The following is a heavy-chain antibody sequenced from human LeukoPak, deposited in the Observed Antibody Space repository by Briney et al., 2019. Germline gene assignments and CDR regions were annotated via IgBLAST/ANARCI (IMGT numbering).Heavy chain of an antibody. V-gene: IGHV3-23*01. CDR1: GFTFSSYA. D-gene: IGHD6-19*01. CDR2: ISGSGDST. Sequence: GGSLRLSCAASGFTFSSYAMSWVRQAPGKGLEWVSAISGSGDSTYYADSVKGRFTISRDNSRNTLYLQMSSLRAEDTAVYYCAKDQGYSSGWYRSYFDYWGQGTLVTVSS. J-gene: IGHJ4*02. CDR3: AKDQGYSSGWYRSYFDY.